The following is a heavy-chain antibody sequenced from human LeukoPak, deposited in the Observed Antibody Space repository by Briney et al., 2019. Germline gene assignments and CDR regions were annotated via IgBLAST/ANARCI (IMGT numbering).Heavy chain of an antibody. V-gene: IGHV4-59*01. CDR1: GGSISSYY. CDR3: ARRGSSYWFDP. D-gene: IGHD6-6*01. Sequence: SETLPLTCTASGGSISSYYWSWIRQPPGKGLEWIGYIYYSGSTNYNPSLKSRVTISVDTSKNQFSLKLSSVTAADTAVYYCARRGSSYWFDPWGQGTLVTVSS. J-gene: IGHJ5*02. CDR2: IYYSGST.